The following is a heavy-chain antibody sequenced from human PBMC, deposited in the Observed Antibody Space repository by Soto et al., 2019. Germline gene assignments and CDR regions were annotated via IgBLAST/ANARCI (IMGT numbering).Heavy chain of an antibody. CDR1: GGTFSSYA. CDR3: ASGYSSSWTYNWFDP. V-gene: IGHV1-69*13. D-gene: IGHD6-13*01. CDR2: IIPIFGTA. Sequence: SVKVSCKASGGTFSSYAISWVRQAPGQGLEWMGGIIPIFGTANYAQKFQGRVTITADESTSTAYMELSSLRSEDTAVHYCASGYSSSWTYNWFDPWGQGTLVTVSS. J-gene: IGHJ5*02.